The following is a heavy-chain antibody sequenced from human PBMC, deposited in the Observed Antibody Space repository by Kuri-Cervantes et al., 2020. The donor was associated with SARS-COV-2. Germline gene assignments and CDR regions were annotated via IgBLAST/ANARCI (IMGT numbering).Heavy chain of an antibody. CDR2: IWYDGSNK. Sequence: GGSLRLSCAASGFTFSSYGMHWVRQAPGKGLEWVAFIWYDGSNKYYADSVEGRFTISGDNFKNTVYLQMNSLRAEDTAVYYCVSLLSWVTTTAAWGQGTLVTVSS. V-gene: IGHV3-30*02. J-gene: IGHJ5*02. CDR3: VSLLSWVTTTAA. D-gene: IGHD4-17*01. CDR1: GFTFSSYG.